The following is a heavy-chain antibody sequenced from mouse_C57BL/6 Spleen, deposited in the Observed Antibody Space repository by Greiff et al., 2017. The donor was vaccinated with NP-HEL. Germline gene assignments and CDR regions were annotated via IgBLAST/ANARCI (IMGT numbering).Heavy chain of an antibody. CDR1: GYTFTSYW. J-gene: IGHJ1*03. Sequence: QVQLQQPGAELVRPGTSVKLSCKASGYTFTSYWMHWVKQRPGQGLEWIGVIDPSDSYTNYNQKFKGKATLTVDTSSSTAYMQLSSLTSEDSAVYYYARYYDYGRYFDVWGTGTTVTVSS. V-gene: IGHV1-59*01. CDR3: ARYYDYGRYFDV. D-gene: IGHD2-4*01. CDR2: IDPSDSYT.